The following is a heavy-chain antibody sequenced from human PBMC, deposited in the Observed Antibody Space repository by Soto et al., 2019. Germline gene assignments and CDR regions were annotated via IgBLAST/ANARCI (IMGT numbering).Heavy chain of an antibody. J-gene: IGHJ3*02. V-gene: IGHV3-66*01. CDR1: GFIVSDTY. D-gene: IGHD2-15*01. Sequence: GGALRLSCTGSGFIVSDTYVNWGRQGPGEGLGGVSVISNRGDTHYADSVRGRFSLSRDISDNTLHLQMNNLRVEDTAVYYCAREPRYCRGGSCSITGDAYDIWGQGTMVTVSS. CDR3: AREPRYCRGGSCSITGDAYDI. CDR2: ISNRGDT.